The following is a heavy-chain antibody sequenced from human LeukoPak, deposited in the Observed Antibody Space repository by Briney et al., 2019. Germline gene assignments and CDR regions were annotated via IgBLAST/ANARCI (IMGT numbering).Heavy chain of an antibody. CDR2: ISAYNGNT. CDR3: ARGTPLVWELQPFDH. V-gene: IGHV1-18*01. CDR1: GYTFTSYG. J-gene: IGHJ4*02. D-gene: IGHD1-26*01. Sequence: ASVKVSCKASGYTFTSYGISWVRQAPGQGLEWMGWISAYNGNTNYAQKLQGRVTMTTDTSTSTAYMELRSLRSDDTAVYYCARGTPLVWELQPFDHWGQGTLVTVSS.